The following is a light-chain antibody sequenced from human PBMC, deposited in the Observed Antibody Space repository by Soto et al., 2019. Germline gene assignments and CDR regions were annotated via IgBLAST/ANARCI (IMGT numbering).Light chain of an antibody. CDR3: QQRSSWPRT. J-gene: IGKJ1*01. CDR2: DAS. CDR1: QSISSN. Sequence: PGERATLSCRASQSISSNLAWYQQKPGQAPRVLIYDASNRAPGIPARFSGSGSGTDFTLTISSLEPEDFAVYYCQQRSSWPRTFGQGTKVDIK. V-gene: IGKV3-11*01.